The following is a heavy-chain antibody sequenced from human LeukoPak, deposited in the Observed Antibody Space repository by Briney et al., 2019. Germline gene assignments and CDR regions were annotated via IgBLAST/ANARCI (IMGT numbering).Heavy chain of an antibody. CDR2: IIPIFGTA. CDR3: ARGGTIVATTHYFDY. Sequence: PVKVSCKASGGTFSSYAISWVRQAPGQGLEWMRGIIPIFGTANYAQKFQGRVTITADESTSTAYMELSSLRSEDTAVYYCARGGTIVATTHYFDYWGQGTLVTVSS. CDR1: GGTFSSYA. V-gene: IGHV1-69*01. J-gene: IGHJ4*02. D-gene: IGHD5-12*01.